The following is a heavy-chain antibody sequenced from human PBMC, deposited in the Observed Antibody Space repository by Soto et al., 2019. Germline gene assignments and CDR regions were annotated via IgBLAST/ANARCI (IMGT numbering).Heavy chain of an antibody. CDR2: IYYSGST. D-gene: IGHD2-2*01. V-gene: IGHV4-31*03. Sequence: PSETLSLTYTVSGGSISSGGYYWSWIRQHPGKGLEWIGYIYYSGSTYYNPSLKSRVTISVDTSKNQFSLKLSSVTAADTAVYYCARSPHCSSTSCSPQEYYFDYWGQGTLVTVSS. J-gene: IGHJ4*02. CDR1: GGSISSGGYY. CDR3: ARSPHCSSTSCSPQEYYFDY.